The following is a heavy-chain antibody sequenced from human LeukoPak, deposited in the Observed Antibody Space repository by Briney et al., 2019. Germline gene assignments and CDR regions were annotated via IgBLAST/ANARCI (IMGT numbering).Heavy chain of an antibody. CDR1: GGSISSYY. V-gene: IGHV4-59*01. J-gene: IGHJ4*02. Sequence: SETLSLTCTVSGGSISSYYWSWIRQPPGKGLEWIGYIYYSGSTNYNPSLKSRVTISVDTSKNQFSLKLSSVTAADTAVYYCAKAPPYKHYFDYWGQGTLVTVSS. CDR2: IYYSGST. D-gene: IGHD1-1*01. CDR3: AKAPPYKHYFDY.